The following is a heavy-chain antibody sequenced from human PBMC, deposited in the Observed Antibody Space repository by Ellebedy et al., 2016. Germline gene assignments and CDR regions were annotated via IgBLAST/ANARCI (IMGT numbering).Heavy chain of an antibody. CDR2: ISSTSVNI. D-gene: IGHD3-16*01. Sequence: GGSLRLSXAASGFSSWTYSMTWVRQAPGRGLQWVSSISSTSVNIFYADSVKGRFTISRDNAKHSLFLQMHSLTVEDTGIYYFAFRGLDYWGQGALVIVSS. CDR3: AFRGLDY. CDR1: GFSSWTYS. J-gene: IGHJ4*02. V-gene: IGHV3-21*01.